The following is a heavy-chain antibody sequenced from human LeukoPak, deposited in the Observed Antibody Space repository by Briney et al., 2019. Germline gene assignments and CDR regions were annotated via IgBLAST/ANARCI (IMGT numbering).Heavy chain of an antibody. D-gene: IGHD3-10*01. CDR2: INHSGST. Sequence: SETLSLTCTVSGGSISSYYWSWIRQPPGKGLEWIGEINHSGSTNYNPSLKSRVTISVDTSKNQFSLKLSSVTAADTAVYYCARGRVLLWFGEYYFGYWGQGTLVTVSS. J-gene: IGHJ4*02. CDR3: ARGRVLLWFGEYYFGY. V-gene: IGHV4-34*01. CDR1: GGSISSYY.